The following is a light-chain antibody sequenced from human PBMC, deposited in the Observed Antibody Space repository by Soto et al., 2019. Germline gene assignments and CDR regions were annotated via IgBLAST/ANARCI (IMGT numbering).Light chain of an antibody. CDR3: QQYNNYLYT. J-gene: IGKJ2*01. CDR2: KAS. V-gene: IGKV1-5*03. Sequence: DIQLTQSPATLSASIGDRVTITCRAIQSISTWLAWYQQKPGKAPKLLIYKASTLASGVPSRFTGSGSGTEFTLTISRLQPDDVATYYCQQYNNYLYTFGQGTKLEIK. CDR1: QSISTW.